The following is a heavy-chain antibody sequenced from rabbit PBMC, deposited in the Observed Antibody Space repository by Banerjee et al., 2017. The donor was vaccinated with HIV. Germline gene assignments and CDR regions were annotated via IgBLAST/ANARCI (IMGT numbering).Heavy chain of an antibody. V-gene: IGHV1S47*01. CDR3: ARAGSSYATGAFDP. D-gene: IGHD8-1*01. CDR1: GFDFSSYG. Sequence: QEQLVESGGGLVQPGGSLKLSCKASGFDFSSYGVSWVRQAPGKGLEWIGYIDPVFGSTLYADWVNGRFTISSHNAQNTLYLQLNSLTAADTATYFCARAGSSYATGAFDPWGPGTLVTVS. J-gene: IGHJ2*01. CDR2: IDPVFGST.